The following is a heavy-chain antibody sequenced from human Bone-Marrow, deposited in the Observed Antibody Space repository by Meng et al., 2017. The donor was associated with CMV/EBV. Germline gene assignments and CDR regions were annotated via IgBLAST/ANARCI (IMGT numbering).Heavy chain of an antibody. V-gene: IGHV3-33*01. CDR1: GSTFRCYG. J-gene: IGHJ5*02. CDR3: ARDFNLRMYGSDLRGP. Sequence: SGSTFRCYGIHWVRQAPGKGLEWVAVIWYGGSNKYYADSVKGRFTISRDNSKNTLYLQMNSLRAEDTAVYYCARDFNLRMYGSDLRGPWGQGTLVTVSS. CDR2: IWYGGSNK. D-gene: IGHD6-19*01.